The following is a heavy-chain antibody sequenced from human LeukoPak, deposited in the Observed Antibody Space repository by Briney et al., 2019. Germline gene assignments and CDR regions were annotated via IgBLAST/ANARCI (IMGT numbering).Heavy chain of an antibody. CDR2: INSDGSST. CDR1: GFTFSSYW. V-gene: IGHV3-74*01. D-gene: IGHD1-26*01. Sequence: GGSLRLSCAASGFTFSSYWMHWVRQAPGKGLVWVSRINSDGSSTSYADSVKGRFTISRDNAKNTLYLQMNSLRAEDTAVYYCAKDSIGRHIVGATETRDFDYWGQGTLVTVSS. CDR3: AKDSIGRHIVGATETRDFDY. J-gene: IGHJ4*02.